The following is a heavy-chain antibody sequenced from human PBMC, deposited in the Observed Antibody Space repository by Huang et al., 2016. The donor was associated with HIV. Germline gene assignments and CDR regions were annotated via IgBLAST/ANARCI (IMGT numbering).Heavy chain of an antibody. D-gene: IGHD3-10*01. CDR1: GGSIRSDNYY. V-gene: IGHV4-39*01. Sequence: QLQLQESGPGLVKPSETLSLTCTVSGGSIRSDNYYWGWLRQPPGKGLEWVGSIYYSGSTYYSPSLKSRVTITVDTSKNQFSLKMRSVTAADTAVYYCARLPGSITMIRGVITDPYWGQGTLVTVSS. CDR2: IYYSGST. J-gene: IGHJ4*02. CDR3: ARLPGSITMIRGVITDPY.